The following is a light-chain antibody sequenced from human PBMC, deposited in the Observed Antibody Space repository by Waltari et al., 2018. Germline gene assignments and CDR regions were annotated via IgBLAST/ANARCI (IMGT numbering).Light chain of an antibody. CDR1: QSVRSS. V-gene: IGKV3-11*01. J-gene: IGKJ3*01. CDR2: DAS. CDR3: QHRGHWPPDAT. Sequence: EIVLTQSPATLSLSPGERATLSCRASQSVRSSLAWYQQQPGQSPRLLIYDASNRATGIPARFSGSGSGTDFTLTISSLEPEDFAVYYCQHRGHWPPDATFGPGTKVDIK.